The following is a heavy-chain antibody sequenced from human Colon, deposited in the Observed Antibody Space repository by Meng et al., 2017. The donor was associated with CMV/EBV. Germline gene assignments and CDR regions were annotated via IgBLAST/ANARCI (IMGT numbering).Heavy chain of an antibody. D-gene: IGHD4-23*01. Sequence: ASVKVSCKTSGYTFSDYFMHWVRQAPGQGLEWMGWINPNSGVTNYAQKFQGRVTLTRDTSISTAYMELSSLRSDDTAVYYCARGHDYGANSFGFDTWGQGTMVTVSS. CDR3: ARGHDYGANSFGFDT. CDR1: GYTFSDYF. V-gene: IGHV1-2*02. J-gene: IGHJ3*02. CDR2: INPNSGVT.